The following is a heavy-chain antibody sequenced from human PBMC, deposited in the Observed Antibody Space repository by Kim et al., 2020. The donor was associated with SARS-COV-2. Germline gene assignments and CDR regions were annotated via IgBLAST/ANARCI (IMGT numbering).Heavy chain of an antibody. J-gene: IGHJ5*02. V-gene: IGHV3-11*03. CDR2: ISSSSSYT. CDR1: GFTFSDYY. D-gene: IGHD3-22*01. Sequence: GGSLRLSCAASGFTFSDYYMSWIRQAPGKGLEWVSYISSSSSYTNYADSVKGRFTISRDNAKNSLYLQMNSLRAEDTAVYYCARHQYYYDSSGPTLADWFDPWGQGTLVTVSS. CDR3: ARHQYYYDSSGPTLADWFDP.